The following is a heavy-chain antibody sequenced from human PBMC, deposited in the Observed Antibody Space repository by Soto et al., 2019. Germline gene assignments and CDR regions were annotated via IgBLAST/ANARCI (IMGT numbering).Heavy chain of an antibody. D-gene: IGHD3-22*01. Sequence: GGSLRLSCAASGFTFSSYAMSWVRQAPGKGLEWVSAISGSGGSTYYADSVKGRFTISRDNSKNTLYLQMNSLRAEDTAVYYCARAPYYYDSSGYWAYWGQGTLVTVSS. CDR3: ARAPYYYDSSGYWAY. CDR2: ISGSGGST. J-gene: IGHJ4*02. CDR1: GFTFSSYA. V-gene: IGHV3-23*01.